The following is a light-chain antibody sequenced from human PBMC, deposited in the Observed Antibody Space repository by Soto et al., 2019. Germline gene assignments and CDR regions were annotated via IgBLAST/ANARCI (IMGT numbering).Light chain of an antibody. Sequence: EVVITQSPGTLSVSPGERATLSCRASQSVSSNLAWYQQKPGQAPRLLIYGASTRATGIPARFSGSGSGTEFTLTISSLQSEDFALYYCQQYNNWPRTFGHGTKVDIK. J-gene: IGKJ1*01. CDR2: GAS. CDR3: QQYNNWPRT. V-gene: IGKV3D-15*01. CDR1: QSVSSN.